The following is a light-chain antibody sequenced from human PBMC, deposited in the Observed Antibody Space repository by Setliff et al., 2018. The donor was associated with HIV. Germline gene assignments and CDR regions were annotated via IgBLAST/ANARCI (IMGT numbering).Light chain of an antibody. V-gene: IGLV2-23*02. CDR2: EVS. J-gene: IGLJ3*02. Sequence: QSVLAQPASVSGSPGQSITIACTGTSSDVGSYDLVSWYQQHSGKAPKLMIYEVSKRPSGVSNRFSGSKSGNTASLTVSGLQAEDEADYYCCSYAGIDTLGFGGGPKVTVL. CDR3: CSYAGIDTLG. CDR1: SSDVGSYDL.